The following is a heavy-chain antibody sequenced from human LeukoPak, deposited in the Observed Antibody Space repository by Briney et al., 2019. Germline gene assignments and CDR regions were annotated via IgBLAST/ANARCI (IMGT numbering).Heavy chain of an antibody. Sequence: GGSLRLSCAASGFAFSSYDMNWVRQAPGKGLEWVSYISSGGITIYSADSVKGRFTISRDNAKNSLYLQMDSLRVEDTAVYYCAREGWDLNALDIWGQGTMVTASP. CDR1: GFAFSSYD. D-gene: IGHD1-26*01. V-gene: IGHV3-48*03. CDR2: ISSGGITI. J-gene: IGHJ3*02. CDR3: AREGWDLNALDI.